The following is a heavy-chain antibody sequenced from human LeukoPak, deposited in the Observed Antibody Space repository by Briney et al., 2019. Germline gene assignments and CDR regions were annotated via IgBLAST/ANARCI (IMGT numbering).Heavy chain of an antibody. CDR3: ARDQCYYDFWSGYSPPVLLDP. CDR1: GGSFSGYY. Sequence: SETLSLTCAVYGGSFSGYYWSWIRQPPGKGLEWIGEINHSGSTNYNPSLKSRVTISVDTSKNQFSLKLSSVTAADTAVYYCARDQCYYDFWSGYSPPVLLDPWGQGTLVTVSS. V-gene: IGHV4-34*01. D-gene: IGHD3-3*01. J-gene: IGHJ5*02. CDR2: INHSGST.